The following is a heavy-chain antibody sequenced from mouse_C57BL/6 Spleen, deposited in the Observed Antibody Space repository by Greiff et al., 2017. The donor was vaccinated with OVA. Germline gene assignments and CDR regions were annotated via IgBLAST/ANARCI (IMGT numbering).Heavy chain of an antibody. CDR1: GYTFTSYW. Sequence: VQLQQPGAELVRPGSSVKLSCKASGYTFTSYWMHWVKQRPIQGLEWIGNIDPSDSETHYNQKFKDKATLTVDKSSSTAYMQLSSLTSEDSAVYYCARESPYYAMDYWGQGTSVTVSS. CDR2: IDPSDSET. V-gene: IGHV1-52*01. CDR3: ARESPYYAMDY. J-gene: IGHJ4*01.